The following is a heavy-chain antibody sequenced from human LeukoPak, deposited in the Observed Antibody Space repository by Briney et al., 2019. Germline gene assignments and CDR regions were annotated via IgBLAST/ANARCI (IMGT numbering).Heavy chain of an antibody. Sequence: SVKVSCKASGGTFSSYAISWVRQAPGQGLEWMGRIIPIFGTANYAQKFQGRVTITTDESTSTAYMELSSLRSEDTAVYYCASPLGYCSSTSCYDSFDYWGQGTLVTVSS. CDR3: ASPLGYCSSTSCYDSFDY. V-gene: IGHV1-69*05. CDR1: GGTFSSYA. CDR2: IIPIFGTA. D-gene: IGHD2-2*01. J-gene: IGHJ4*02.